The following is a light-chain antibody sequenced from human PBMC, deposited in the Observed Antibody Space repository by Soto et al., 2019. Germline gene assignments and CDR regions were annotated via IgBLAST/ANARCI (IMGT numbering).Light chain of an antibody. Sequence: QSVLTQPPSASGTPGQRVTISCSGSSSNIGGNTVNWYQQLPGTAPRLLIYNDRQRPSGVPDRFSGSKSGTSASLAITGLQAEDEADYYCQSYDSSLSGYVFGTGTKVTVL. V-gene: IGLV1-44*01. CDR3: QSYDSSLSGYV. CDR1: SSNIGGNT. CDR2: NDR. J-gene: IGLJ1*01.